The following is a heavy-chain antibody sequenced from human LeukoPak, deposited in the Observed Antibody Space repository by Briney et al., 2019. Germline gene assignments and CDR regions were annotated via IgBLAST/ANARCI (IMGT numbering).Heavy chain of an antibody. CDR1: GLTVSSNY. CDR2: IYSGGST. D-gene: IGHD6-6*01. Sequence: GGSLRLSCAASGLTVSSNYMSWVRQAPGKGLEWVSVIYSGGSTCYADSVKGRFTISRDNSKNTLYLQMNSLRAEDTAVYYCARERVENQQLVGGNYWGQGTLVTVSS. CDR3: ARERVENQQLVGGNY. V-gene: IGHV3-66*01. J-gene: IGHJ4*02.